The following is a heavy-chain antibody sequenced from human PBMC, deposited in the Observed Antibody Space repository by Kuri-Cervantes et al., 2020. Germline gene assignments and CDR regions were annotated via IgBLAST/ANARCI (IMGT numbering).Heavy chain of an antibody. J-gene: IGHJ5*02. CDR3: ARVSSSSYWFDP. CDR1: GGSFSGYY. Sequence: SQTLSLTCAVYGGSFSGYYWSWIRQPPGKGLEWIGEINHSGSTNYNPSLKSRVTISVDTSKNQFSLKLSSVTAADTAVYYCARVSSSSYWFDPWGQGTLVTVSS. V-gene: IGHV4-34*01. D-gene: IGHD6-13*01. CDR2: INHSGST.